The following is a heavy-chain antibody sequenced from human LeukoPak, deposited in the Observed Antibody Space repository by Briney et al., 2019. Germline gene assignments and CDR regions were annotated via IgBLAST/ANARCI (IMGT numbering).Heavy chain of an antibody. CDR3: ARRHWYFDL. Sequence: PSETLSLTCTVSGGSISSYYWSWIRQPPGKGLEWIGYISYSGSTNFNPSLKSRVTISVDTSKNQFSLNLNSVTAADTAVYYCARRHWYFDLWGRGTLVTVSS. V-gene: IGHV4-59*12. J-gene: IGHJ2*01. CDR1: GGSISSYY. CDR2: ISYSGST.